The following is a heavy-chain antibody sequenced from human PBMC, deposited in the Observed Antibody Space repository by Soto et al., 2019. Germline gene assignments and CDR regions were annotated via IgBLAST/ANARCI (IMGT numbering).Heavy chain of an antibody. CDR1: GGSISSYY. CDR2: IYTGGSP. Sequence: SETLSLTCTVSGGSISSYYWTWIRQPAGKGLEWIGRIYTGGSPNYNPSLKSRVTMSVDTSKNQFSLNLSSVTAADTAVYFCARYYNNWFETWGQGTLVTVSS. D-gene: IGHD4-4*01. CDR3: ARYYNNWFET. J-gene: IGHJ5*02. V-gene: IGHV4-4*07.